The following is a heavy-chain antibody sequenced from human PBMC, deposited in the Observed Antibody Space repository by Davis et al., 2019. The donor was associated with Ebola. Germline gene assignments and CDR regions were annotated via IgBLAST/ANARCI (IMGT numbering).Heavy chain of an antibody. CDR3: AKESQWLDYFDY. J-gene: IGHJ4*02. CDR2: ISGSGGST. D-gene: IGHD6-19*01. Sequence: GESLKISCADSVITFSSYAMTWVRQAPGKGLEWVSAISGSGGSTYYADSVQGRFTISRDISKNTLYLHMNSLRAEDTAVYYCAKESQWLDYFDYWGQGTLVTVSS. V-gene: IGHV3-23*01. CDR1: VITFSSYA.